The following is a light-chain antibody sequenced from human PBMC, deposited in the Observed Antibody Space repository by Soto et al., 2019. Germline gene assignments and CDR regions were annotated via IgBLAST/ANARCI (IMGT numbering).Light chain of an antibody. CDR1: SSDVGGYNY. CDR2: DVS. V-gene: IGLV2-14*01. J-gene: IGLJ1*01. CDR3: SSYTSSSTSLYV. Sequence: QSVLAQPASVSGSPGQSITISCTGTSSDVGGYNYVSWYQQHPGKAPKLMIYDVSNRPSGVSNRFSGSKSGNTASLTISWLQAEDEADYYCSSYTSSSTSLYVFGTGTKVTVL.